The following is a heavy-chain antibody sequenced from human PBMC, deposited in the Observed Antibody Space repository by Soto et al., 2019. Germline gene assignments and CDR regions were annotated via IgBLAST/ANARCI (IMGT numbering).Heavy chain of an antibody. CDR1: GYTFTRYY. J-gene: IGHJ4*02. V-gene: IGHV1-46*01. Sequence: GASVKVSCKASGYTFTRYYMHWVRQAPGQGLEWMGIINPSGGSTGYAQRFQGRLTLTRDTSTTTVYMELSSLRSEDTAVYHCARDAVEVPSALYYFDPWGQGTLVTVSS. CDR3: ARDAVEVPSALYYFDP. CDR2: INPSGGST. D-gene: IGHD2-2*01.